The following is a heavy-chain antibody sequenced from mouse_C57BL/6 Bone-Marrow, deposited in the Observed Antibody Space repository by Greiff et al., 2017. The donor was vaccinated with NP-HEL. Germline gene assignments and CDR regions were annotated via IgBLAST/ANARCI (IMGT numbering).Heavy chain of an antibody. CDR1: GYTFTSYG. D-gene: IGHD1-1*01. Sequence: QVQLQQSGAELARPGASVKLSCKASGYTFTSYGISWVKQRTGQGLEWIGEIYPSSGNTSYNEKFKGKATLTADKSSSRAYMELGSLTSEDSAVYFCARFITTVVDYYARDYWGQGTSVTVSS. CDR2: IYPSSGNT. V-gene: IGHV1-81*01. J-gene: IGHJ4*01. CDR3: ARFITTVVDYYARDY.